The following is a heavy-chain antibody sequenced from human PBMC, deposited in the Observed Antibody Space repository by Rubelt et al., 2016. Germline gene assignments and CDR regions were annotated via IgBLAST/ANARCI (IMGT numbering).Heavy chain of an antibody. J-gene: IGHJ4*02. CDR2: INTDGGFT. CDR3: VRGYNGSFPD. D-gene: IGHD3-10*01. V-gene: IGHV3-74*03. Sequence: DVQLVESGGGLVQPGGSLRLSCAASGFTFSTFWMHWVRQAPGTGLACISHINTDGGFTKYADSVRGRFNVSRDKAKNTLYLQMNSLTVEDTAMYYCVRGYNGSFPDWGQGALVTVSS. CDR1: GFTFSTFW.